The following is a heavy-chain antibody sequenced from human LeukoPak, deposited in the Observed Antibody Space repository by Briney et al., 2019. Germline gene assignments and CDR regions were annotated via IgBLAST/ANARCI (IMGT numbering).Heavy chain of an antibody. CDR3: AKGLPSCGLSSCYSGDAFDI. CDR2: ISVSGGST. V-gene: IGHV3-23*01. D-gene: IGHD2-15*01. CDR1: GFTFSSYA. J-gene: IGHJ3*02. Sequence: GGSLRLSCAASGFTFSSYAMSWVRQAPGKGLEWVSAISVSGGSTYYADSVKGRFTISRDNSKNTLYLQMNSLRAEDTAVYYCAKGLPSCGLSSCYSGDAFDIWGQGTMVTVSS.